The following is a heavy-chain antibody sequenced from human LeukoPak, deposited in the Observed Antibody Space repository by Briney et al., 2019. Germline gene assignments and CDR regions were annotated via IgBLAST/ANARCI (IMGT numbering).Heavy chain of an antibody. J-gene: IGHJ4*02. CDR3: ARELGYGHGFDY. Sequence: GGSLRLSCAASGFTFSSYGMHWVRQAPGKGLEWVAVIRYDGSNKYYADSVKGRFTISRDNSKNTLYLQMNSLRAEDTAVYYCARELGYGHGFDYWGQGTLVTVSS. V-gene: IGHV3-33*01. D-gene: IGHD5-18*01. CDR1: GFTFSSYG. CDR2: IRYDGSNK.